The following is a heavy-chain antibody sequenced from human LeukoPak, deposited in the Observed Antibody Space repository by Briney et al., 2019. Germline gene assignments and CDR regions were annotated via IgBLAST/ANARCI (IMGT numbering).Heavy chain of an antibody. CDR3: ARKPYDFWSGYTFDY. Sequence: GESLKISCKGSGYSFTSYWIGWVRQMPGKGLEWMGIIYPGDSDTRYSPSFQGQVTISADKSISTAYLQWSSLKASDTAMYYCARKPYDFWSGYTFDYWGQGTLVTVSS. J-gene: IGHJ4*02. V-gene: IGHV5-51*01. CDR2: IYPGDSDT. D-gene: IGHD3-3*01. CDR1: GYSFTSYW.